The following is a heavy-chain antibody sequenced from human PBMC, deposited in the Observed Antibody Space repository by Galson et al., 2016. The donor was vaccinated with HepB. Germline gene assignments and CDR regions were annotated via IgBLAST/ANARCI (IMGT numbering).Heavy chain of an antibody. D-gene: IGHD3-3*01. J-gene: IGHJ4*02. CDR2: ISSSGRTI. V-gene: IGHV3-11*01. CDR1: GFTFSDYY. CDR3: ARPTSYYDVWSGYAY. Sequence: SLRLFCAASGFTFSDYYMSWIRQAPGKGLEWVSYISSSGRTISYADSLQGRFTISRDNAKNSLYLQLHSLRAEDTAVYYCARPTSYYDVWSGYAYWGQGSLVIVSS.